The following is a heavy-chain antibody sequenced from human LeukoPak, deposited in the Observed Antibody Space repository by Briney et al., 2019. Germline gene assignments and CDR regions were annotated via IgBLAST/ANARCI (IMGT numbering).Heavy chain of an antibody. CDR1: GFTFSTYE. Sequence: GGSLRLSCAASGFTFSTYEMNWVRQAPGKGLEWVSYISSTGSNIYYADSVKGRFTISRDNAKDSLYLLMNSLRTEDTAVYYCAATYYYDGSGDYWGQGTLVTVAS. D-gene: IGHD3-22*01. J-gene: IGHJ4*02. V-gene: IGHV3-48*03. CDR2: ISSTGSNI. CDR3: AATYYYDGSGDY.